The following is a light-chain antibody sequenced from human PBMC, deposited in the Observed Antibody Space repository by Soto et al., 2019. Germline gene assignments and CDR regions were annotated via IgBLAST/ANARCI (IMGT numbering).Light chain of an antibody. CDR1: GNDVGNYNL. Sequence: QSVLSQPASVSGSPGQSVTISCRGTGNDVGNYNLVSWYQQHPGTAPKLIIYEVNNRPSGVPDRFSGSKSGNTASLTISGLQAEDEADYYCNSFTTSSTYVFGTGTKLTVL. CDR2: EVN. J-gene: IGLJ1*01. V-gene: IGLV2-18*02. CDR3: NSFTTSSTYV.